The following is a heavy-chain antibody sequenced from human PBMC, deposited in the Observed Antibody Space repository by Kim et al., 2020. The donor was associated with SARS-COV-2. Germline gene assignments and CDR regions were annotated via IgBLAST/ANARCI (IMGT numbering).Heavy chain of an antibody. Sequence: GGSLRLSCAASGFTFSSYSMNWVRQAPGKGLEWVSSISSSSSYIYYADSVKGRFTISRDNAMNSLYLQMNSLRAEDTAVYYCARDRGRGWLQPDYWGQGTLVTVSS. CDR2: ISSSSSYI. D-gene: IGHD5-12*01. CDR3: ARDRGRGWLQPDY. J-gene: IGHJ4*02. V-gene: IGHV3-21*01. CDR1: GFTFSSYS.